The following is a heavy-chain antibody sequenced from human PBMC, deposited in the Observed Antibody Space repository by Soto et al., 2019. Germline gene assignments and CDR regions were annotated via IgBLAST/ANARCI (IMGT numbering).Heavy chain of an antibody. J-gene: IGHJ1*01. V-gene: IGHV4-61*01. D-gene: IGHD3-22*01. CDR3: AKAGGYYHAEYFQH. CDR2: IYYSGST. CDR1: GGSVSSGSYY. Sequence: SETLSLTCTVSGGSVSSGSYYWSWIRQPPGKGLEWIGYIYYSGSTNYNPSLKSRVTISVDTSKNRFSLRLSSVTAADTAVYYCAKAGGYYHAEYFQHWGQGTLVTVSS.